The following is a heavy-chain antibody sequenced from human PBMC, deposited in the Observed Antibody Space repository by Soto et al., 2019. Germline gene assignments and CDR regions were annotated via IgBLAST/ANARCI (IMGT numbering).Heavy chain of an antibody. Sequence: QVQLQESGPGLVKPSETLSLTCTVSGASVNSANFHWSWIRQPPGKGLEWIGYIFHFSKANYNPSLKSRVTISIDASKNQFSRNRSSVTAADTAMYYCARFHDSLGPGILVTVSS. CDR3: ARFHDS. CDR2: IFHFSKA. J-gene: IGHJ4*02. CDR1: GASVNSANFH. V-gene: IGHV4-61*01.